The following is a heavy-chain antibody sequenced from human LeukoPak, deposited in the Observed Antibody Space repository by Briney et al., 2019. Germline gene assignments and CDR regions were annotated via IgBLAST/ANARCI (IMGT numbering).Heavy chain of an antibody. CDR1: GGSISSSNFY. CDR2: IYYSGST. J-gene: IGHJ1*01. D-gene: IGHD2-2*01. V-gene: IGHV4-39*01. Sequence: SETLSLTCTVSGGSISSSNFYWGWFRQPPGKGLEWIGNIYYSGSTYYNPSLKSRVTISVDTSKNQFSLKLSSVTAADTAVYYCARVVPAAPEYFQYWGQGTLVTVSS. CDR3: ARVVPAAPEYFQY.